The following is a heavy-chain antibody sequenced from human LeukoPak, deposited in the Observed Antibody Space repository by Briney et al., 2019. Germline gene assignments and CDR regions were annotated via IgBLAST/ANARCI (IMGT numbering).Heavy chain of an antibody. CDR2: INPNSGGT. V-gene: IGHV1-2*02. CDR1: GYTFTGYY. J-gene: IGHJ4*02. D-gene: IGHD1-14*01. CDR3: ARAFENHGSPDY. Sequence: GASVKVSCKASGYTFTGYYMHWVRQAPGQGLEWMGWINPNSGGTNYAQMFQGRVTMTRDTSISTAYMELSRLRSDDTAVYYCARAFENHGSPDYWGQGTLVTVSS.